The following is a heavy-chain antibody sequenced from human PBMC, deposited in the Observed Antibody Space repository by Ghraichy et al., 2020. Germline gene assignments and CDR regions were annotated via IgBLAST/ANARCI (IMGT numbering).Heavy chain of an antibody. CDR1: GYTFSSYW. D-gene: IGHD3-10*01. Sequence: GESLNISCKGSGYTFSSYWIIWVRQMPGKGLEWMGRIDPSDSYTNNSPSFQGHVTLSVDKSISTAYLQWSSLRASDTAVYFCARAYGSGSYRMDVWGQGTTVTVSS. CDR2: IDPSDSYT. CDR3: ARAYGSGSYRMDV. J-gene: IGHJ6*02. V-gene: IGHV5-10-1*01.